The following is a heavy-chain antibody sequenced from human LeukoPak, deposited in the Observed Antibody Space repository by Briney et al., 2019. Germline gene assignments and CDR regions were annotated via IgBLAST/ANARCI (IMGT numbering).Heavy chain of an antibody. V-gene: IGHV4-30-4*08. Sequence: PSETLSLTCTVSGGSISSGDYYWSWIRQPPGKGLEWIGYIYYSGSTYYNPSLKSRVTISVDTSKNQFSLKLSSVTAADTAVYYCARSLARGYVWGSYRYTGGGPETRFDYWGQGTLVTVSS. CDR3: ARSLARGYVWGSYRYTGGGPETRFDY. CDR1: GGSISSGDYY. D-gene: IGHD3-16*02. J-gene: IGHJ4*02. CDR2: IYYSGST.